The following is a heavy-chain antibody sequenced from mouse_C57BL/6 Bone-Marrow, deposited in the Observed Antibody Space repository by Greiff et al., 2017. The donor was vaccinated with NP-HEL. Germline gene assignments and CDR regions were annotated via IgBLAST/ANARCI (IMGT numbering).Heavy chain of an antibody. J-gene: IGHJ4*01. CDR2: ISCKRNYYAT. Sequence: EVNLAESGGGLVQPTGSLKLSCVASGFSFHTYAMNWVRQAPGKGLEWVARISCKRNYYATYYAESVKDRFTISRDDSERMLYLHMNSLKTGGTAMYYSGDCQGKGYWGQGTPGTGSS. CDR1: GFSFHTYA. V-gene: IGHV10-1*01. CDR3: GDCQGKGY. D-gene: IGHD2-1*01.